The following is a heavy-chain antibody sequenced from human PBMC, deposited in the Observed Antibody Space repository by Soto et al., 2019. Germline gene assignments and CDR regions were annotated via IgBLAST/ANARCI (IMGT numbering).Heavy chain of an antibody. CDR3: ARDPRNQLEPYYFDY. Sequence: GGSLRLSCAASGFTFSSCAMHWVRQAPGKGLEWVAVISYDGSNKYYADSVKGRFTISRDNSKNTLYLQMNSLRAEDTAVYYCARDPRNQLEPYYFDYWGQGTLVTVSS. J-gene: IGHJ4*02. V-gene: IGHV3-30-3*01. CDR1: GFTFSSCA. D-gene: IGHD1-1*01. CDR2: ISYDGSNK.